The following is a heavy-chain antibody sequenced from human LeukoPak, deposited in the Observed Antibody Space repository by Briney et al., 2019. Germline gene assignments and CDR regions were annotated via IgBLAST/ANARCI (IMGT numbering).Heavy chain of an antibody. J-gene: IGHJ1*01. Sequence: GESLKISCKGSGYSFTSYWIGWVRQMPGKGLEWMGIIYPGDSDTRYSPSFQGQVIISADKSISTAYLQWSSLKASDTAMYYCARPHQGADSSSWDGNFQHWGQGTLVTVSS. CDR2: IYPGDSDT. CDR3: ARPHQGADSSSWDGNFQH. V-gene: IGHV5-51*01. CDR1: GYSFTSYW. D-gene: IGHD6-13*01.